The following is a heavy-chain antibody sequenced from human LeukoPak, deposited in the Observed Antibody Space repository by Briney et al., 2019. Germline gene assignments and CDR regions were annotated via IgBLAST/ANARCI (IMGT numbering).Heavy chain of an antibody. CDR2: INPHSGGT. J-gene: IGHJ4*02. CDR3: ARDGDPGY. V-gene: IGHV1-2*02. Sequence: AAVKVSCKACGDTYTGYYMHWGRQAPGQGLEWMGWINPHSGGTNYAQKFQGRVTMTRDTSISTAYMELSRLRSDDTAVYYCARDGDPGYWGQGTLVTVSS. CDR1: GDTYTGYY. D-gene: IGHD3-10*01.